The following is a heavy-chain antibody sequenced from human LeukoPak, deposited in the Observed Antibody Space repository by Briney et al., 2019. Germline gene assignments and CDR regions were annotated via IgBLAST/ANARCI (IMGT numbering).Heavy chain of an antibody. CDR3: ARYFYDSSDYYPPSFYDYYMDV. V-gene: IGHV4-59*01. Sequence: PSETLSLTCAVSGGSLSSYYWSRIRQPPGKGLEWIGYIYYSGSTNYNPSLKSRVTISVDTSKNQFSLRLSSVTAADTAVYYCARYFYDSSDYYPPSFYDYYMDVWGKGTTVTVSS. J-gene: IGHJ6*03. CDR1: GGSLSSYY. D-gene: IGHD3-22*01. CDR2: IYYSGST.